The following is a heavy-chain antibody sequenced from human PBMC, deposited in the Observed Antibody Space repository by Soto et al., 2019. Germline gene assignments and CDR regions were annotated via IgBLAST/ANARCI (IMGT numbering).Heavy chain of an antibody. CDR2: IYYSGST. CDR1: GGYVRSGGYY. V-gene: IGHV4-61*08. Sequence: SETLSLTCTVSGGYVRSGGYYWSWIRQPPGKGLEWIGYIYYSGSTNYNPSLKSRVTISVDTSKNQFSLKLSSVTAADTAVYYCARDRITIFGVVPHMDVWGQGTTVTVSS. D-gene: IGHD3-3*01. CDR3: ARDRITIFGVVPHMDV. J-gene: IGHJ6*02.